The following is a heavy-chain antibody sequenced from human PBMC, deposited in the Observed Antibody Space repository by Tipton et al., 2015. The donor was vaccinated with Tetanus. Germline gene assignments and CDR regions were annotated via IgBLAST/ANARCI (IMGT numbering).Heavy chain of an antibody. CDR3: AKGLDQYKSGND. J-gene: IGHJ4*02. D-gene: IGHD1-1*01. V-gene: IGHV4-61*01. CDR2: IYDSGST. Sequence: TLSLTCTVSGGSVSSGNYFWTWIRQSPGTGLEWIGNIYDSGSTIYNPSLKSRVTISKDTSKNQFSLKLSSVTAADTAVYYCAKGLDQYKSGNDWGQGTLVTVSS. CDR1: GGSVSSGNYF.